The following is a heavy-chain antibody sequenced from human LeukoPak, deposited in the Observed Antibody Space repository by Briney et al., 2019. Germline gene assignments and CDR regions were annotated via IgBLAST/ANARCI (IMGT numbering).Heavy chain of an antibody. CDR3: AKGHTTTTLDY. D-gene: IGHD4-17*01. Sequence: GGSLRLSCAASGFTFSTYAMHWVRQAPGKGLEWVSGISWNSGSIGYADSVKGRFTISRDNAKNSLYLQMNSLRAEDTALYYCAKGHTTTTLDYWGQGTLVTVSS. CDR2: ISWNSGSI. V-gene: IGHV3-9*01. CDR1: GFTFSTYA. J-gene: IGHJ4*02.